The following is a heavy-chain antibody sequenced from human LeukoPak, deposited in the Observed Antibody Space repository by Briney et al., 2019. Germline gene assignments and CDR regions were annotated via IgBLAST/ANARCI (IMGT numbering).Heavy chain of an antibody. Sequence: GGSLRLSCAASGFTVSSNYMSWVRQAPGKGLEWVSLIYSGGRPYYADSVKGRFTISRDNSKNTLYLQMNSLRAEDTAVYYCARVYYGSGSLHYYYYYMDVWGKGTTVTISS. J-gene: IGHJ6*03. V-gene: IGHV3-53*01. CDR2: IYSGGRP. CDR1: GFTVSSNY. D-gene: IGHD3-10*01. CDR3: ARVYYGSGSLHYYYYYMDV.